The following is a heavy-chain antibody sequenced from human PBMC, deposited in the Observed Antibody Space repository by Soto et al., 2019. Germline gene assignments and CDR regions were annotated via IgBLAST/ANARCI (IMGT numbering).Heavy chain of an antibody. D-gene: IGHD6-6*01. J-gene: IGHJ4*02. CDR2: IYYSGST. Sequence: PSETLSLTCTVSGGSISSYYWSWIRQPPGKGLEWIGYIYYSGSTNYNPSLKSRVTISVDTSKNQFSLKLSSVTAADTAVYYCARLGSSEDFDYWGQGPLVTVSS. CDR1: GGSISSYY. V-gene: IGHV4-59*08. CDR3: ARLGSSEDFDY.